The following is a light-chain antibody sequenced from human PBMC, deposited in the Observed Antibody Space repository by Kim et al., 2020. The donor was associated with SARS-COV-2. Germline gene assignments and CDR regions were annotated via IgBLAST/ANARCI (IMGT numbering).Light chain of an antibody. J-gene: IGKJ4*02. Sequence: SPGERATLSCRASQSVSTAYLAWYQQKVGQAPRLLLYATSSRASGVPDRFSGSGSETDFSLTISRLEPDDFAVYYCQQYQTTPRTFGGGTKVDIK. V-gene: IGKV3-20*01. CDR1: QSVSTAY. CDR2: ATS. CDR3: QQYQTTPRT.